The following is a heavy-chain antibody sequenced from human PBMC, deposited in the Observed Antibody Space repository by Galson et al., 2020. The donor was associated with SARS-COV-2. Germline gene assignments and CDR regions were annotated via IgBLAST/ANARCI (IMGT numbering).Heavy chain of an antibody. CDR1: GYTFTGYY. V-gene: IGHV1-2*02. CDR3: ARARVRAAAGRLNYYYYGMDV. J-gene: IGHJ6*02. Sequence: ASVKVSCTASGYTFTGYYMHWVRQAPGQGLEWMGWINPNSGGTNYAQKFQGRVTMTRDTSISTGYMELSRLRSDDTAVYYCARARVRAAAGRLNYYYYGMDVWGQGTKVTVSS. CDR2: INPNSGGT. D-gene: IGHD6-13*01.